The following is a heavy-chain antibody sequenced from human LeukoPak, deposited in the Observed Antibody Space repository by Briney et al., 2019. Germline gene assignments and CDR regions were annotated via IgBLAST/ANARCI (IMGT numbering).Heavy chain of an antibody. J-gene: IGHJ6*02. CDR3: ARGNDFWSGFPPYYYGMDV. Sequence: PSETLSLTRTVSGGSISSYYWSWIRQPPGKGLEWIGYIYYSGSTNYNPSLKSRVTISVDTSKNQFSLKLSSVTAADTAVYYCARGNDFWSGFPPYYYGMDVWGQGTTVTVSS. CDR2: IYYSGST. CDR1: GGSISSYY. D-gene: IGHD3-3*01. V-gene: IGHV4-59*01.